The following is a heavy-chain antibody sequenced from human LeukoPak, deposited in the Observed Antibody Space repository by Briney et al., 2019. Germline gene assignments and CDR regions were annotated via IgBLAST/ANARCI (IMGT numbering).Heavy chain of an antibody. Sequence: PGGSLRLSCAASGFXVSSSYMSWVRQAPGKGLEWVSVIYSVGTTYYADSVKGRFTISRYHSKNTLYLQMNSLRAEDTAVYYCAGYSSGWVYGMDVWGQATTVAVSS. D-gene: IGHD6-19*01. CDR1: GFXVSSSY. CDR2: IYSVGTT. J-gene: IGHJ6*02. V-gene: IGHV3-66*01. CDR3: AGYSSGWVYGMDV.